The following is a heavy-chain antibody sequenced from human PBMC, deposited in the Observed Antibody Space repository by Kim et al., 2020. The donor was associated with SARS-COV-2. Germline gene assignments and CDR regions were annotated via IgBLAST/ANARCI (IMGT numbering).Heavy chain of an antibody. Sequence: GGSLRLSCVASGFTFTTYAMNWVRQAPGKGLEWVSGISGGGGSTYYADSVKGRFTISRDSSKNTLYLQMNSLRAEDTAVYYCAKELRMTTQTSVGDFFYYSGPGTLVTVSSRRASAATRFPLFSSENCPSDASSVAWG. D-gene: IGHD3-22*01. CDR3: AKELRMTTQTSVGDFFYYSGPGTLVTVSSRRASAATRFPLFSSENCPSDASSVA. V-gene: IGHV3-23*01. J-gene: IGHJ5*01. CDR2: ISGGGGST. CDR1: GFTFTTYA.